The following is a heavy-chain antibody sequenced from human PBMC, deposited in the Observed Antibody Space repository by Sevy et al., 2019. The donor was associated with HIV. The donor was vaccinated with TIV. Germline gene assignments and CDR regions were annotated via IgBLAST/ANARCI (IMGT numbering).Heavy chain of an antibody. Sequence: GGSLRLSCAASGFTFTDYLMSWVRQTPGKGLEWVATIKQDESEKYYVDSVKGRFAISRDNGKNSVSLQMNGLRVEDTALYYCAREVGGFNWRPYYFDSWGQGTLVTVSS. CDR3: AREVGGFNWRPYYFDS. CDR1: GFTFTDYL. V-gene: IGHV3-7*01. D-gene: IGHD3-3*01. CDR2: IKQDESEK. J-gene: IGHJ4*02.